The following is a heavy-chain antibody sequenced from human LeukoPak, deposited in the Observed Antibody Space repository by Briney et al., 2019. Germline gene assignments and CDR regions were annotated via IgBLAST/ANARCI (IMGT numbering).Heavy chain of an antibody. CDR2: INPTSGDT. CDR3: ARYGFSSVWQGGWHAFDI. D-gene: IGHD6-25*01. CDR1: GYTFTSSY. V-gene: IGHV1-46*01. Sequence: ASVKVSCKASGYTFTSSYVHWVRQAPGQGLQWMGIINPTSGDTNYAQKFQGRVTMTRDMSTSTVYMELSSLRSEDTAVYYCARYGFSSVWQGGWHAFDIWGHGTMVIVSS. J-gene: IGHJ3*02.